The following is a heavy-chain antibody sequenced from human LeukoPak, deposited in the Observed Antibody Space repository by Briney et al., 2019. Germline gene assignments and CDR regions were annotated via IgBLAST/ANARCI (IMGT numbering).Heavy chain of an antibody. CDR3: AKDLSGFSSSWLDY. D-gene: IGHD6-13*01. CDR2: ISRSGGST. CDR1: GFTFSGYA. J-gene: IGHJ4*02. V-gene: IGHV3-23*01. Sequence: PGGSLRLSCAPSGFTFSGYAMSWVRQAPGKGLEWVSGISRSGGSTYYADSVKGRFTISSDNSKNTLYLQMNTLRAEDTAVYYCAKDLSGFSSSWLDYWGQGTLVTVSS.